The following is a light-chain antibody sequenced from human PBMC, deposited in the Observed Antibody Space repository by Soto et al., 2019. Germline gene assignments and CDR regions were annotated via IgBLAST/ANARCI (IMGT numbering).Light chain of an antibody. CDR3: QQYGSSPIT. CDR1: QSVNSNY. CDR2: GAS. Sequence: IVLTQSPGTLSLSPGERATLSCRASQSVNSNYLAWYQHRPGQAPRLLIYGASSRATGIPDRFSGGGSGTDFTLTISRLEPEDFAVYYCQQYGSSPITFGQRTRLEIK. V-gene: IGKV3-20*01. J-gene: IGKJ5*01.